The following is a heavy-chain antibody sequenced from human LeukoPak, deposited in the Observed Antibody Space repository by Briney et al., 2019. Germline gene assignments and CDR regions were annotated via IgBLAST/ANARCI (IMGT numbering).Heavy chain of an antibody. CDR3: ARGNYYDSSGYWRWFDP. J-gene: IGHJ5*02. Sequence: QPGGSLRLSCAASGFTFSSYGMHWVRQAPGKGLEWVAVIWYDGSNKYYADSVKGRFTISRDNSKNTLYLQMNSLRAEDTAVYYCARGNYYDSSGYWRWFDPWGQGTLVTVSS. CDR2: IWYDGSNK. CDR1: GFTFSSYG. V-gene: IGHV3-33*01. D-gene: IGHD3-22*01.